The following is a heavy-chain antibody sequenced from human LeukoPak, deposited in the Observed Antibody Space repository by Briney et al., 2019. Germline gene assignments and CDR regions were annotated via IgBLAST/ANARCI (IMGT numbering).Heavy chain of an antibody. Sequence: PGGSLRLSCAASGFTFSNAWMSWVRQAPGKGLEWVGRIKSKTDGGTTDYAAPVKGRFTISRDNSKNTLYLQMGSLRAEDMAVYYCARRDADMAGSGFDIWGQGTMVTVSS. V-gene: IGHV3-15*01. J-gene: IGHJ3*02. CDR3: ARRDADMAGSGFDI. D-gene: IGHD5-18*01. CDR2: IKSKTDGGTT. CDR1: GFTFSNAW.